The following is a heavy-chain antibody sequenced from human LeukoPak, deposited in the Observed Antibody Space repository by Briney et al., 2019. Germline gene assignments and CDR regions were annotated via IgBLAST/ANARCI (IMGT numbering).Heavy chain of an antibody. V-gene: IGHV1-2*02. J-gene: IGHJ6*03. CDR2: INPNSGGT. CDR1: GYTFTGYY. Sequence: GASVKVSCKASGYTFTGYYMHWVRQAPGQGLEWMGWINPNSGGTNYAQKFQGRVTMTRDTSISTAYMELSRLRSDDTAVYYCARDRYDIPIKAVYYYYYYMDVWGKGTTVTVSS. CDR3: ARDRYDIPIKAVYYYYYYMDV. D-gene: IGHD3-9*01.